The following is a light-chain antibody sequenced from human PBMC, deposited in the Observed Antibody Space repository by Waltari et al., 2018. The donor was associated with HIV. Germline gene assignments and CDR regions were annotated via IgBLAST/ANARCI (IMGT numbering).Light chain of an antibody. CDR2: DVD. J-gene: IGLJ3*02. CDR3: ASFTGDNSLL. V-gene: IGLV2-14*03. CDR1: DSDFRLYNF. Sequence: SAVTQPASVSGLPGQSITISCSGADSDFRLYNFVSWYQQPPGKLPRLILYDVDSRASGISARFSGSKSGHTASLNISGLRAEDEADYYCASFTGDNSLLFGGGTKVTVL.